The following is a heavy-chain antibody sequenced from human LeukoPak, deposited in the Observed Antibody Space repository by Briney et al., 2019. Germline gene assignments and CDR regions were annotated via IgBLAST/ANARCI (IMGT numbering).Heavy chain of an antibody. Sequence: SETLSLTCTVSGGSISSGDYYWSWIRQPPGKGLEWIGYIYYSGSTYYNPSLKSRVTISVDTSKNQFSLKLSSVTAADTAVYYCAREYQHYDFLDIWGQGTMVTVSS. CDR2: IYYSGST. V-gene: IGHV4-30-4*08. CDR1: GGSISSGDYY. D-gene: IGHD3-3*01. J-gene: IGHJ3*02. CDR3: AREYQHYDFLDI.